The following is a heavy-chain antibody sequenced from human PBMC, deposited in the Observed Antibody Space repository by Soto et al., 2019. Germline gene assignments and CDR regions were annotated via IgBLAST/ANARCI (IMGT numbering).Heavy chain of an antibody. CDR3: ARGGSKEVVVCSGGSCRASYYYYGMDV. D-gene: IGHD2-15*01. Sequence: SETLSLTCNVSGGSITNSGYYWGWIRQPPGKGLEWIGSIYYSGSTYYSPSLKSRVTISVDTSKNQFSLNLTSVTAADTAVYYCARGGSKEVVVCSGGSCRASYYYYGMDVWGQGTTVTVSS. CDR2: IYYSGST. CDR1: GGSITNSGYY. V-gene: IGHV4-39*01. J-gene: IGHJ6*02.